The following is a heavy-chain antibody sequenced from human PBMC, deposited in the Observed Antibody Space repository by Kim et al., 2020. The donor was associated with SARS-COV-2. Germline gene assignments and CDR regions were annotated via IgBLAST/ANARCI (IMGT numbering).Heavy chain of an antibody. D-gene: IGHD6-13*01. CDR3: ARIISWYFDY. J-gene: IGHJ4*02. V-gene: IGHV4-38-2*02. CDR2: IYHSGNA. CDR1: GYSISSGYY. Sequence: SETLSLTCTVSGYSISSGYYWGWIRQPPGRGLEWIGSIYHSGNAYYNPSLKSRVTISVDTSKNQFSLKLSSVTAADTAVYYCARIISWYFDYWGQGTLVTVSS.